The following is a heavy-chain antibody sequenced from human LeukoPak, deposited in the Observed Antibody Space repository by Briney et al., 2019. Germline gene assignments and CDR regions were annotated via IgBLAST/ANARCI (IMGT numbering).Heavy chain of an antibody. D-gene: IGHD5-24*01. CDR1: GYTFTGNF. Sequence: ASVKVSCKASGYTFTGNFIHWVRQAPGQGLEYLGWINPNSGGTNYAQKFQGRVTMTRDTSASTVYMELSSLRSEDTAIYYCARIRDGYNDAYDIWGQGTVVTVPS. V-gene: IGHV1-2*02. J-gene: IGHJ3*02. CDR3: ARIRDGYNDAYDI. CDR2: INPNSGGT.